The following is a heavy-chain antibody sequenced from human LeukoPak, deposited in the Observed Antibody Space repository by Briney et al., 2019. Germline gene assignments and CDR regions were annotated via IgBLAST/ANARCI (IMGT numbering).Heavy chain of an antibody. J-gene: IGHJ4*02. CDR2: INPNSGGT. CDR3: ATNPAATRGFDN. Sequence: ASMKVSCKASGYTFTAYYMHWLRQAPGQGLEWMGWINPNSGGTKYAQKFQGRVTMTRDTSISTAYMEVSRLRSDDTAVYYCATNPAATRGFDNWGQGTLVTVSS. CDR1: GYTFTAYY. V-gene: IGHV1-2*02. D-gene: IGHD2-2*01.